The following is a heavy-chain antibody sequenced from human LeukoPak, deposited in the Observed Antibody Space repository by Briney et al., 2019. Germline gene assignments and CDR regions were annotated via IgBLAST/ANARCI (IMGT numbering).Heavy chain of an antibody. CDR2: ISSGSTPSTI. CDR1: GLTFSDSY. D-gene: IGHD3-10*01. CDR3: ARALRGVTNYFDY. J-gene: IGHJ4*02. V-gene: IGHV3-11*04. Sequence: PGGSLRLSCAASGLTFSDSYMSWIRQAPGMGLEWVSYISSGSTPSTISYADSVKGRFTISRDNAKNSLYLQMNSLRDEDTAVYYCARALRGVTNYFDYWGQGTLVTVSS.